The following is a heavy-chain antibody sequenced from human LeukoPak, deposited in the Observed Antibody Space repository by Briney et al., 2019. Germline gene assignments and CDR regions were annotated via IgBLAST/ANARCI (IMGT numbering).Heavy chain of an antibody. CDR2: ISGRGGIT. CDR3: AKALRETHRPVYFYYYMDV. V-gene: IGHV3-23*01. D-gene: IGHD2-21*01. Sequence: GGSLRLSCTASEFTFNNYAVSWVRQAPGQGLEWVSTISGRGGITYYADSVKGRFTISRDNSKNTVFLQMNSLRVDDTAVYYCAKALRETHRPVYFYYYMDVWGKGTTVTVSS. J-gene: IGHJ6*03. CDR1: EFTFNNYA.